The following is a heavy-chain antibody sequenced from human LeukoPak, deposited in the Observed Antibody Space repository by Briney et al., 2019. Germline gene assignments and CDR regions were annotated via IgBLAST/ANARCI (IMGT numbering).Heavy chain of an antibody. J-gene: IGHJ4*02. V-gene: IGHV3-30-3*02. CDR2: ISYDGSNK. CDR3: AKRTNFNSGSHDY. CDR1: GFTFSSYA. D-gene: IGHD3-10*01. Sequence: GGSLRLSCAASGFTFSSYAMHWVRQAPGKGLEWVAVISYDGSNKYYADSVKGRFTISRDNSKNTLYLQMNSLRAEDTAVYYCAKRTNFNSGSHDYWGQGTLVTVSS.